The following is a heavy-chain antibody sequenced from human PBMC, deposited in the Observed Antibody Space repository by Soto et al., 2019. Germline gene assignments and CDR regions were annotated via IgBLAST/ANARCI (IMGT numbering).Heavy chain of an antibody. CDR3: ARMTYYYDSSGYYPNDY. Sequence: ASVKVSCKASGYTFTSYGISWVRQAPGQGLEWMGWISAYNGNINYAQKLQGRVTMTTDTSTSTAYMELRSLRSDDTAVYYCARMTYYYDSSGYYPNDYWGQGTLVTVS. CDR2: ISAYNGNI. CDR1: GYTFTSYG. J-gene: IGHJ4*02. D-gene: IGHD3-22*01. V-gene: IGHV1-18*01.